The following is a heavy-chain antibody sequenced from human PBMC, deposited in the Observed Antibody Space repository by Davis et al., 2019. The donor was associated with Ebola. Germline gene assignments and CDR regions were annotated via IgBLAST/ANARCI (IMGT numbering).Heavy chain of an antibody. CDR2: INAGNGNT. CDR1: GYTFTSYA. J-gene: IGHJ4*02. CDR3: ARDLVVTPIDY. Sequence: ASVKVSCKASGYTFTSYAMHWVRQAPGQRLEWMGWINAGNGNTKYSQKFQGRVTITRDTSASTAYMELRSLRSDDTAVYYCARDLVVTPIDYWGQGTLVTVSS. V-gene: IGHV1-3*01. D-gene: IGHD2-21*02.